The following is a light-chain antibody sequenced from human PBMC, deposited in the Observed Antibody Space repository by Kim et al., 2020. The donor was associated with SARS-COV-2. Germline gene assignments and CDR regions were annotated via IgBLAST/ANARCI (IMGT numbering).Light chain of an antibody. CDR2: ELT. CDR3: SSYAGTNNVR. Sequence: GQSVAISCTGTTSDVGANNYVSWYQQYSGKAPKLILYELTKRPSGVPDRFSGSKSDNTASLTVSGLQAEDEAHYYCSSYAGTNNVRFGGGTKLTVL. CDR1: TSDVGANNY. V-gene: IGLV2-8*01. J-gene: IGLJ2*01.